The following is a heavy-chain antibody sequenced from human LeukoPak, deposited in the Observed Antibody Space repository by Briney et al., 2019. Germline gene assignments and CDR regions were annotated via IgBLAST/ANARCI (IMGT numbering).Heavy chain of an antibody. V-gene: IGHV3-30*04. D-gene: IGHD3-3*01. Sequence: GRSLRLSCEASGFTFSIFPMHWVGKAPGKGLEWWALISSGSEKYYADSVKGRFTISRDNSKNMLYLQMNSLRADDTAVYYCARDLELSAVYYFDSWGQGTLVIVSS. CDR3: ARDLELSAVYYFDS. J-gene: IGHJ4*02. CDR1: GFTFSIFP. CDR2: ISSGSEK.